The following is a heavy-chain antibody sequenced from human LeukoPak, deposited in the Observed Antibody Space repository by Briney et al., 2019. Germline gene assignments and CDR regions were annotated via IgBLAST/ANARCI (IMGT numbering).Heavy chain of an antibody. CDR1: GFTFSTFA. D-gene: IGHD2-8*02. J-gene: IGHJ4*02. CDR2: IFPSGGEI. Sequence: GGSLRLSCAASGFTFSTFAMIWVRQPPGKGLEWVSSIFPSGGEIHYADSVRGRFTISRDDSKSTLSLQMNSLRAEDTAIYYCATYRQVLLPFESWGQGTLVTVSS. V-gene: IGHV3-23*01. CDR3: ATYRQVLLPFES.